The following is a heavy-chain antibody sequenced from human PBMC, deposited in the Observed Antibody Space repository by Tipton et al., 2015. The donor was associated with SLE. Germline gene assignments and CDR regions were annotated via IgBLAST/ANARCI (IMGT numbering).Heavy chain of an antibody. Sequence: QLVQSGAEVKKPGTSVKVSCKASGYRFNYYGIHWVRQAPGQSPEWMGWINVDNGDTKYSQAFQARVTFTRDTSASTAYMEMSSLRPEDTAIYYCARLRIMLPATQYYYYFGMDVWGLGTTVTVSS. CDR1: GYRFNYYG. J-gene: IGHJ6*02. V-gene: IGHV1-3*01. D-gene: IGHD2-15*01. CDR2: INVDNGDT. CDR3: ARLRIMLPATQYYYYFGMDV.